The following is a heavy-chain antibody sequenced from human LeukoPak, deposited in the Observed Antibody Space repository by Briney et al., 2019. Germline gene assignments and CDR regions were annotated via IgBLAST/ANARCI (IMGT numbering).Heavy chain of an antibody. J-gene: IGHJ4*02. V-gene: IGHV1-18*01. D-gene: IGHD3-3*01. CDR1: GYTFTSYA. CDR2: ISAYNGNT. Sequence: ASVKVSCKASGYTFTSYAMHWVRQAPGQRLEWMGWISAYNGNTNYAQKLQGRVTMTTDTSTSTAYMELRSLRSDDTAVYYCARDLALWSGYSDSYFDYWGQGTLVTVSS. CDR3: ARDLALWSGYSDSYFDY.